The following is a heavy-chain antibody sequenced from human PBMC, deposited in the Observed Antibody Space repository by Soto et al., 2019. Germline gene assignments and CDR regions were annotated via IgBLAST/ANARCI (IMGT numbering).Heavy chain of an antibody. J-gene: IGHJ5*02. V-gene: IGHV1-69*12. CDR2: TIPMFRTA. CDR3: AGVSVGVSALPSARFGP. CDR1: GGSLNGFG. Sequence: QVQPEQSGAEVKKPGSSVKVSCQPSGGSLNGFGFTWVRQAPGQGLECMGVTIPMFRTARYAQKFQGRHTIAADDFTGTTYLGLTSLQSVDTAIYYCAGVSVGVSALPSARFGPWGQGTQVIFSS. D-gene: IGHD6-6*01.